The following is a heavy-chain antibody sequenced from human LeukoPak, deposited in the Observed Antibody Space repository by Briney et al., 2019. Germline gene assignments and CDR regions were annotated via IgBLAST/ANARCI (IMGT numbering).Heavy chain of an antibody. V-gene: IGHV1-2*02. Sequence: ASVKVSCKASGYTFTGYYMHWVRQAPGQGLEWMGWINPNSGGTNYAQKFQGRVTMTRDTSISTAYMELSRLRFDDTAVYYCARDVVPASNWFDPWGQGTLVTVSS. CDR2: INPNSGGT. J-gene: IGHJ5*02. CDR1: GYTFTGYY. D-gene: IGHD2-2*01. CDR3: ARDVVPASNWFDP.